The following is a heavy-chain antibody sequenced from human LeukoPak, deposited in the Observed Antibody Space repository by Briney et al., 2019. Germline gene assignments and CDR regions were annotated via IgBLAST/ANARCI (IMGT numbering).Heavy chain of an antibody. Sequence: PSETLSLTCAVYGGSFSDYYWSWIRQPPGKGLEWIGEINHSGSTNYNPSLKSRVTISVDTSKNQFSLKLSSVTAADTAVYYCARDRGEVAVFDYWGQGTLVTVSS. D-gene: IGHD6-19*01. J-gene: IGHJ4*02. V-gene: IGHV4-34*01. CDR1: GGSFSDYY. CDR3: ARDRGEVAVFDY. CDR2: INHSGST.